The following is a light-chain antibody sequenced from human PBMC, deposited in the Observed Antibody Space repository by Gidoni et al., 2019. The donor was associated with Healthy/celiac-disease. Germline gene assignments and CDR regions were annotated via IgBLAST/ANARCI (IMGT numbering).Light chain of an antibody. CDR2: AAS. V-gene: IGKV1-27*01. CDR1: QGISNY. Sequence: DIQQTQSPASLSESVGDRVTITCRASQGISNYLAWYQQKPGKVPKLLIYAASTLQSGVPARFSGSGSGTDFTLTISSLQPEDVATYYCQKYNSAPFTFGQGTRLEIK. J-gene: IGKJ5*01. CDR3: QKYNSAPFT.